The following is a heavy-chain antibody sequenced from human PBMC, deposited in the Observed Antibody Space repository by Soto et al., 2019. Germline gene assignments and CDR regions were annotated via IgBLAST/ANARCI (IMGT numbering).Heavy chain of an antibody. D-gene: IGHD3-10*01. CDR3: AKDDRITMVRGVISNDAFDI. J-gene: IGHJ3*02. Sequence: GSLRLSCAASGFTFSSYGMHWVRQAPGKGLEWVAVISYDGSNKYYADSVKGRFTISRDNSKNTLYLQMNSLRAEDTAVYYCAKDDRITMVRGVISNDAFDIWGQGTMLTVSS. V-gene: IGHV3-30*18. CDR1: GFTFSSYG. CDR2: ISYDGSNK.